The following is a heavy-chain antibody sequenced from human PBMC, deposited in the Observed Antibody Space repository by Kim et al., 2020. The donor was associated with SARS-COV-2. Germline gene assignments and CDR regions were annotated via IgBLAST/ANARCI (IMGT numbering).Heavy chain of an antibody. Sequence: SETLSLTCSVSGASITGYYWNWIRQRPGKGLEWIGFTHYSWGVFYSPSLKNRLTLSVDTSKNQFSLRLNSVTPADTAVYYCSRWGRNGVYSIDAFDIWGQGTMVSVSS. CDR2: THYSWGV. CDR1: GASITGYY. D-gene: IGHD3-3*01. V-gene: IGHV4-59*01. J-gene: IGHJ3*02. CDR3: SRWGRNGVYSIDAFDI.